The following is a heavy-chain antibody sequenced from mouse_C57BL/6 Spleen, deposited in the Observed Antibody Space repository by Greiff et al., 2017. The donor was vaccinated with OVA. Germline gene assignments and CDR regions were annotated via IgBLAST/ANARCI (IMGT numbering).Heavy chain of an antibody. V-gene: IGHV1-54*01. Sequence: VQLQQSGAELVRPGTSVKVSCKASGYAFTNYLIEWVKQRPGQGLEWIGVINPGSGGTNYNEKFKGKATLTADKSSSTAYMQLSSLTSEDSAGYFCARRAYGSSDYWGQGTTRTGSS. J-gene: IGHJ2*01. CDR1: GYAFTNYL. D-gene: IGHD1-1*01. CDR2: INPGSGGT. CDR3: ARRAYGSSDY.